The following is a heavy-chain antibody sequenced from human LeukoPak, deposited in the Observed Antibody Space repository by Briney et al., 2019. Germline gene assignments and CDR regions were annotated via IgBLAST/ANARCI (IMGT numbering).Heavy chain of an antibody. V-gene: IGHV1-2*02. D-gene: IGHD1-26*01. CDR2: IYPNSGGA. Sequence: ASVKLSCKASGYTFTIYYIHWVRQAPGQGLEWMGSIYPNSGGANFAQNFQGRVTLTRDTSSSTAYLELTRLRSDDTAVYYCAREGKIVGVSFDYWGQGTLGTVSP. CDR1: GYTFTIYY. J-gene: IGHJ4*02. CDR3: AREGKIVGVSFDY.